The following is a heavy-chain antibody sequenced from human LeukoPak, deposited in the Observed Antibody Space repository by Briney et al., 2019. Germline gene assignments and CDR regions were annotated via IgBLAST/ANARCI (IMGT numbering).Heavy chain of an antibody. CDR1: GGSFSGYY. CDR3: ARGRAGDRAFDY. J-gene: IGHJ4*02. D-gene: IGHD7-27*01. Sequence: SETLSLTCAVYGGSFSGYYWSWIRQPPGKGLEWIGEINHSRSTNYNPSLKSRVTISVDTSKNQFSLKLSSVTAADTAVYYCARGRAGDRAFDYWGQGTLVTVSS. V-gene: IGHV4-34*01. CDR2: INHSRST.